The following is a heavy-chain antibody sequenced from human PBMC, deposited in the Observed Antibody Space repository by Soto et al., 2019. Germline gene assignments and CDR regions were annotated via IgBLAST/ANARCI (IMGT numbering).Heavy chain of an antibody. CDR1: NGSISSGGYS. J-gene: IGHJ2*01. D-gene: IGHD3-3*01. CDR3: ARSITIFGVVISYSYFDL. CDR2: IYHSGST. Sequence: QLQLQESGSGLVKASQTLSLTCAVSNGSISSGGYSWSWIRQPPGKGLEWLGYIYHSGSTYYNPSLKSRVTLSVDSSKNQFSLKLSSVTAADTAVYYCARSITIFGVVISYSYFDLWGRGTLVTVSS. V-gene: IGHV4-30-2*01.